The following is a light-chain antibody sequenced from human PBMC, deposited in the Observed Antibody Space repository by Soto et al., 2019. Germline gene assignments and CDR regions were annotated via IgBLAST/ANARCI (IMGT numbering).Light chain of an antibody. V-gene: IGLV2-14*01. Sequence: QSALTKPASVSGSPGQSTTISCTGTSSDVGGYKYVSWYQQHPGKAPKLVVSEVNNRPSGFSDRFSGSKSGNTASLTISGLQTEDEADYYCSSYTDSVIFGRGTKLTVL. CDR1: SSDVGGYKY. CDR3: SSYTDSVI. J-gene: IGLJ2*01. CDR2: EVN.